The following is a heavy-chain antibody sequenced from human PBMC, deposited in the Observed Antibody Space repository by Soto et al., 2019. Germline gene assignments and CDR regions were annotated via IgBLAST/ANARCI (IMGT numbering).Heavy chain of an antibody. CDR2: IRSKTDGGTP. V-gene: IGHV3-15*07. CDR1: GFTFTNAW. J-gene: IGHJ4*02. Sequence: EVQLVESGGGLVKPGESLRLSCAASGFTFTNAWMNWVRQAPGKGLEWVGRIRSKTDGGTPDYAAPVKGRFTISRDDSKNTLYVKMNSLKTEDTAIYYCTTERGYWGQGTLVPVSS. CDR3: TTERGY.